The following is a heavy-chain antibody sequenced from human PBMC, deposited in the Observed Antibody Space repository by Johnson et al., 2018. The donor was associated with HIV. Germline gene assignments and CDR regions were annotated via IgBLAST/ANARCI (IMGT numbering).Heavy chain of an antibody. CDR1: GFAFSRFA. CDR2: ISHDGRTK. V-gene: IGHV3-30*03. Sequence: QMLLVESGGGVVQSGRSLRLSCAASGFAFSRFAMHWVRQVPDKGLEWVAVISHDGRTKYYADSVKGRFTITRDNSKNTLYLQMNSLIAEDTAVYYWSRPLGPPLWHDAFDIWGQGTMVTVSS. D-gene: IGHD3-16*01. J-gene: IGHJ3*02. CDR3: SRPLGPPLWHDAFDI.